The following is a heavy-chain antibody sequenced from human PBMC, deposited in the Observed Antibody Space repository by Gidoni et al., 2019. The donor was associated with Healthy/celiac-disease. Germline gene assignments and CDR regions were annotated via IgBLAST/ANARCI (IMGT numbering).Heavy chain of an antibody. V-gene: IGHV4-59*01. J-gene: IGHJ6*02. CDR2: IYYSGST. CDR3: ARDRSRIALGYYYGMDV. Sequence: QVQLQESGPGLVKPSETLSLTCTVSGGSFSSYYWGWIRQPPGKGLEWIGYIYYSGSTNYNPSLKSRVTISVDTSKNQFSLKLSSVTAADTAVYYCARDRSRIALGYYYGMDVWGQGTTVTVSS. CDR1: GGSFSSYY. D-gene: IGHD2-21*01.